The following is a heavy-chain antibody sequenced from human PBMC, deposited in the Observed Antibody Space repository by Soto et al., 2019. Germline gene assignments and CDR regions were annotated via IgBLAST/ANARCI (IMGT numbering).Heavy chain of an antibody. V-gene: IGHV4-38-2*01. D-gene: IGHD1-26*01. CDR1: VYSISIGYY. J-gene: IGHJ6*02. CDR3: ARVIVGATSDHGMDV. CDR2: IYHSGST. Sequence: PSETLSLTCAVSVYSISIGYYGGWIRQPPGKGLEWIGSIYHSGSTYYNPSLKSRVTISVDTSKNQFSLKLSSVTAADTAVYYCARVIVGATSDHGMDVWGQGTTVTSP.